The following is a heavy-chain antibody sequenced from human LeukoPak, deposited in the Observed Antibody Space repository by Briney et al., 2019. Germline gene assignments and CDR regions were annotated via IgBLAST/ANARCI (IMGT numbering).Heavy chain of an antibody. Sequence: GESLKISCKGSGYSFTSYWISWVRQMPGKGLEWMGRIDPSDSYTNYSPSFQGHVTISADKSISTAYLRWSSLKASDTAMYYCASALGYCSGGSCYYYWGQGTLVTVSS. V-gene: IGHV5-10-1*01. D-gene: IGHD2-15*01. CDR2: IDPSDSYT. CDR3: ASALGYCSGGSCYYY. CDR1: GYSFTSYW. J-gene: IGHJ4*02.